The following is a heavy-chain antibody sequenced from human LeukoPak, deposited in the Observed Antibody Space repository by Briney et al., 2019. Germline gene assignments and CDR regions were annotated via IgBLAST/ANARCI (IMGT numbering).Heavy chain of an antibody. V-gene: IGHV1-8*01. CDR3: ARDNSGEPFDY. CDR2: MNPNSGNT. D-gene: IGHD5-12*01. CDR1: GYTFTNYD. Sequence: GASVKVSCKASGYTFTNYDINWVRQAAGQGLEWMGWMNPNSGNTGYAQKFQGRVTMTRNTSINTAYMELTSLTSEDTAVYYCARDNSGEPFDYWGQGTLVTVSS. J-gene: IGHJ4*02.